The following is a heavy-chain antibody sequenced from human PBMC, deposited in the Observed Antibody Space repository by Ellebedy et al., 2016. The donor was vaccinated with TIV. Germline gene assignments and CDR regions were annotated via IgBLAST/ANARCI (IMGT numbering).Heavy chain of an antibody. CDR2: SRNKADGYTT. V-gene: IGHV3-72*01. Sequence: GGSLRLXXAASGFTFSEHYVDWVRQAPGKGLEWVGRSRNKADGYTTEYAASVKGRFTISRDDSRNSLFLQMNGLKAEDTAVYYCTRYSVASFDYWGQGTLVTVSA. J-gene: IGHJ4*02. CDR3: TRYSVASFDY. D-gene: IGHD6-19*01. CDR1: GFTFSEHY.